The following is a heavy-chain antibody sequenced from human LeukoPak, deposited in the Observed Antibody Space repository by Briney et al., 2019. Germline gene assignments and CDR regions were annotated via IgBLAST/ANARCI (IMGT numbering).Heavy chain of an antibody. J-gene: IGHJ4*02. Sequence: SETLSLTCSVSGDSIRSSGVYWAWIRQPPGKGLEWIGTIYYSGKTYYNPSLKSRVTISVDTSKNQFSLKLSSVTAADAAIYYCARDGRAGSLFAYWGQGTLVTVSS. CDR2: IYYSGKT. CDR3: ARDGRAGSLFAY. CDR1: GDSIRSSGVY. V-gene: IGHV4-39*07. D-gene: IGHD6-19*01.